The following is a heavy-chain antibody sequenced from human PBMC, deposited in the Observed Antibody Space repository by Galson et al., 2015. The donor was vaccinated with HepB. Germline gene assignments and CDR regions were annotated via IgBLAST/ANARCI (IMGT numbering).Heavy chain of an antibody. J-gene: IGHJ6*02. Sequence: SLRLSCAASGFTFRTYALHWVRQAPGKGLEYVSGISSSGHSTYYANSVKGRFIISRDNSKNMLYLQMGSLRAEDIAMYYCASGNSSDWNINFFYSALDVWGQGTTVTVSS. CDR1: GFTFRTYA. CDR2: ISSSGHST. V-gene: IGHV3-64*01. D-gene: IGHD6-25*01. CDR3: ASGNSSDWNINFFYSALDV.